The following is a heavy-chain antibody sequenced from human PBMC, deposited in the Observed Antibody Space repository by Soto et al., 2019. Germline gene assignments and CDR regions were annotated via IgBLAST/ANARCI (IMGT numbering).Heavy chain of an antibody. V-gene: IGHV1-2*04. J-gene: IGHJ6*02. Sequence: ASVKVSCKASGYTFTGYYMHWVRQAPGQGLEWMGWINPNSGGTNYAQKFQGWVTMTRDTSISTAYMELSRLRSDDTAVYYCARGVLLWFGETPGGYYGMDVWGQGTTVTVSS. CDR3: ARGVLLWFGETPGGYYGMDV. D-gene: IGHD3-10*01. CDR2: INPNSGGT. CDR1: GYTFTGYY.